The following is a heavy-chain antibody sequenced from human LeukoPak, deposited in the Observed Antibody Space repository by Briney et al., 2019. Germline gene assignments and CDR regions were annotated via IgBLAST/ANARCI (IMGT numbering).Heavy chain of an antibody. J-gene: IGHJ4*02. Sequence: PGGSLRLSCAASGFTFSTYAMSWVRQTPGKGLEWVSVISGGGDITYYADSVKGRFTISRDNSENTVYLQMNSLRAEDTAVYYCAKRYYYDSSAAPDYWGQGTLVTVSS. CDR1: GFTFSTYA. V-gene: IGHV3-23*01. D-gene: IGHD3-22*01. CDR2: ISGGGDIT. CDR3: AKRYYYDSSAAPDY.